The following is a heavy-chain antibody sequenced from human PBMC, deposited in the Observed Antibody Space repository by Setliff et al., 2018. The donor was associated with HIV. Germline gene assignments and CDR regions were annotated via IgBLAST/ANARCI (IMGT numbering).Heavy chain of an antibody. D-gene: IGHD1-1*01. Sequence: GGSLRLSCVASGFTFSTYAINWVRLAPGKGLEWVSSISGSGYPYYADSVKGRFTISRDNSKNTLFLQMDSLRAEDTALYYCAKDLVTTTGPDYWGQGTLVTVSS. CDR3: AKDLVTTTGPDY. V-gene: IGHV3-23*01. J-gene: IGHJ4*02. CDR2: ISGSGYP. CDR1: GFTFSTYA.